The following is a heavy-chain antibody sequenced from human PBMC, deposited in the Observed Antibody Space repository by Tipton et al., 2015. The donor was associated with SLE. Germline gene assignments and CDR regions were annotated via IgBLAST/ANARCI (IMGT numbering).Heavy chain of an antibody. CDR2: IYYSGST. D-gene: IGHD1-20*01. J-gene: IGHJ4*02. Sequence: TLSPTCTVSGGSISSSSYYWGWIRQPPGKGLEWIGSIYYSGSTYYNPSLKSRVTISVDTSKNQFSLKLSSVTAADTAVYYCASPITGASMYYFDYWGQGTLVTVSS. CDR1: GGSISSSSYY. V-gene: IGHV4-39*07. CDR3: ASPITGASMYYFDY.